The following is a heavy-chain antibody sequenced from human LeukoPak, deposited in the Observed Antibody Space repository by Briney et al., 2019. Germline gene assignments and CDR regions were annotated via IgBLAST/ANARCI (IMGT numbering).Heavy chain of an antibody. CDR3: VRDGTWYDY. Sequence: GGSLRLSCAASGFTFNNYGFHWVRQAPGKGLEWVAVIWYDGSKTYYVDSVKGRFTISRDNSKNTVYLQMNSLRDEDTAVYYCVRDGTWYDYWGQGTLVTVSS. V-gene: IGHV3-33*01. CDR2: IWYDGSKT. J-gene: IGHJ4*02. CDR1: GFTFNNYG. D-gene: IGHD1-26*01.